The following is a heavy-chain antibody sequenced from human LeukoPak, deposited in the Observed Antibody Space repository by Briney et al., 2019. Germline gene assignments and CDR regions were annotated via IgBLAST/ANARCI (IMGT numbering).Heavy chain of an antibody. D-gene: IGHD2/OR15-2a*01. CDR2: IYPGDSDT. CDR1: GYSFTTYW. V-gene: IGHV5-51*01. CDR3: ERLLSAVIYFDY. J-gene: IGHJ4*02. Sequence: GESLKISCKASGYSFTTYWIAWVLQMPGKSLEWMGIIYPGDSDTRYSPSFQGQVTISVDKSISTAYLQWSRLKASDTAMYYCERLLSAVIYFDYWGQGTLVTVSS.